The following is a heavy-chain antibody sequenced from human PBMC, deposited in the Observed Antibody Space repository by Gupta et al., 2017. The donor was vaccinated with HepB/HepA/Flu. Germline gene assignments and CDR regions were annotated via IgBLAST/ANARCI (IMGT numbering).Heavy chain of an antibody. Sequence: QLQLQESGPGLVKPSETLSLTCTVSGGSISSSSYYWGWIRQPPGKGLEWIGSIYYSGSTYYNPSLKSRVTISVDTSKNQFSLKLSSVTAADTAVYYCARTDIVATTCFGYWGQGTLVTVSS. J-gene: IGHJ4*02. CDR3: ARTDIVATTCFGY. CDR2: IYYSGST. CDR1: GGSISSSSYY. V-gene: IGHV4-39*01. D-gene: IGHD5-12*01.